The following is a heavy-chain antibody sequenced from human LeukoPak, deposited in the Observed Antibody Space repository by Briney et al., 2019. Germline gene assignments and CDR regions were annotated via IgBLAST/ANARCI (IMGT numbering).Heavy chain of an antibody. CDR2: ISSSSSYI. V-gene: IGHV3-21*01. J-gene: IGHJ4*02. CDR1: GFTFSSYS. CDR3: ALGYSYGARFDY. Sequence: SGGSLRLSCAAPGFTFSSYSMNWVRQAPGKGLEWVSSISSSSSYIYYADSVKGRFTISRDNAKNSLYLQMNSLRAEDTAVYYCALGYSYGARFDYWGQGTLVTVSS. D-gene: IGHD5-18*01.